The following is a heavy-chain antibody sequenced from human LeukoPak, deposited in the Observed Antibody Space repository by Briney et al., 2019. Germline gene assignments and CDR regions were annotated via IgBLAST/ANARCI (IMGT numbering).Heavy chain of an antibody. V-gene: IGHV4-59*05. D-gene: IGHD3-10*01. Sequence: PSETLSLTCTVSGGSISSYYWSWIRQPPGKGLEWIGSIYYSGSTYYNPSLKSRVTISVDTSKNQFSLKLSSVTAADTAVYYCARYYYGSFYFDYWGQGTLVTVSS. CDR1: GGSISSYY. CDR3: ARYYYGSFYFDY. J-gene: IGHJ4*02. CDR2: IYYSGST.